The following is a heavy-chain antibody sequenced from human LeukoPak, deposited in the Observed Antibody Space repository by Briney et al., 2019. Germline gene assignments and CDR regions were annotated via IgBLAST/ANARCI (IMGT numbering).Heavy chain of an antibody. Sequence: PSETLSLTCTVSGGSISSGSYYWSWIRQPAGKGLEWIGRIYTSGSTNYNPSLKSRVTISVDTSKNQFSLKLSSVTAADTAVYYCARNGAVAGDYWGQGTLVTVSS. D-gene: IGHD6-19*01. CDR1: GGSISSGSYY. V-gene: IGHV4-61*02. CDR2: IYTSGST. CDR3: ARNGAVAGDY. J-gene: IGHJ4*02.